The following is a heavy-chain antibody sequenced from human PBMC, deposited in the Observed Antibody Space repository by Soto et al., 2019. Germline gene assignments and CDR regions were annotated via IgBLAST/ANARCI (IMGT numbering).Heavy chain of an antibody. V-gene: IGHV1-69*02. CDR3: AKAPGYCSGGSCYYYYGMDV. CDR1: GGTFSSYT. D-gene: IGHD2-15*01. J-gene: IGHJ6*02. Sequence: QVQLVQSGAEVKKPGSSVKVSCMASGGTFSSYTISWVRQAPGQGLEWMGRIIPILGIANYAQKFQGRVMITADKSTSTAYMELSSLRSEDTAVYYCAKAPGYCSGGSCYYYYGMDVWGQGTTVTVSS. CDR2: IIPILGIA.